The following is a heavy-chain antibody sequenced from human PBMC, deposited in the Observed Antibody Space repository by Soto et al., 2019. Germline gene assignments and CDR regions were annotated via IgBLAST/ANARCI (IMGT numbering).Heavy chain of an antibody. CDR1: GGSISSSSYY. D-gene: IGHD1-26*01. J-gene: IGHJ5*02. Sequence: QLQLQESGPGLVKPSETLSLTCTVSGGSISSSSYYWGWIRQPPGKGLEWIGSIYYSGSTYYNPSLKSRVTISVDTSKNQFSLKLSSVTAADTAVYYCARRGSGEELLDPWGQGTLVTVSS. CDR2: IYYSGST. CDR3: ARRGSGEELLDP. V-gene: IGHV4-39*01.